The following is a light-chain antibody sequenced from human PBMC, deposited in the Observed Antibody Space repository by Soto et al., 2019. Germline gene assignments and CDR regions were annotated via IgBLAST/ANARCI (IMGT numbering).Light chain of an antibody. CDR1: QAISNY. Sequence: DIQMTQSPSSLSASVGDRVTMTCRASQAISNYLAWYQQKPGKVPKLLIYAASTLQSGVPSRFSGSGSGTDFTITISSLQPEDVATYYCQKYNSAPWTFGQGTKVEIK. J-gene: IGKJ1*01. V-gene: IGKV1-27*01. CDR2: AAS. CDR3: QKYNSAPWT.